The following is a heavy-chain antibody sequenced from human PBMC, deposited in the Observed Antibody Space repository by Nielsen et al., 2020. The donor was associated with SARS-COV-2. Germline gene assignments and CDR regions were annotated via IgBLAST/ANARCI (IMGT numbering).Heavy chain of an antibody. V-gene: IGHV3-48*01. J-gene: IGHJ5*02. CDR2: IGTRSSST. Sequence: GESLKISCAASGFIFSDYNMNWVRQAPGKGLEWVSYIGTRSSSTYYADFVKGRFTISRDNAKDSLYLQMNSLRAEDTAVYYCVVMYGDSSRRNWFDPWGQGTLVTVSS. CDR3: VVMYGDSSRRNWFDP. CDR1: GFIFSDYN. D-gene: IGHD4-17*01.